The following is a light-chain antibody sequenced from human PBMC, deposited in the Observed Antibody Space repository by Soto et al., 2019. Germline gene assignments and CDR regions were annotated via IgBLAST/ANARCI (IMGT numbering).Light chain of an antibody. CDR1: QSVSSY. Sequence: EIVLTQSPATLSLSPGERATLSCRASQSVSSYLAWYQQKPGQAPRLLIYDASNMATGIQARFSGSGSGTDFTLPISSLEPEDFAVYYWQQRSNWPLTFGGGTKVEIK. J-gene: IGKJ4*01. CDR3: QQRSNWPLT. V-gene: IGKV3-11*01. CDR2: DAS.